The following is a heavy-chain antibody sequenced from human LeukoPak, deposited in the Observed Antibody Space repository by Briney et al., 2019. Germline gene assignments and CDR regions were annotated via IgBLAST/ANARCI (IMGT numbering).Heavy chain of an antibody. CDR2: FDPEDGES. CDR3: ATADKWEPLDY. V-gene: IGHV1-24*01. CDR1: GASLIETS. J-gene: IGHJ4*02. D-gene: IGHD1-26*01. Sequence: ASVTVSCKVSGASLIETSIHWVRQAPGQWLEWMGGFDPEDGESIFAQRFQGRFSITEDTSTDTAYMELRSLRPEDTAVYYCATADKWEPLDYWGQGTLVTVSS.